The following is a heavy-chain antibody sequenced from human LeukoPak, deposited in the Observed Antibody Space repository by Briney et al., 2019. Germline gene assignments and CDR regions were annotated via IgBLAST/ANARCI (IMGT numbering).Heavy chain of an antibody. CDR1: GVSFSGYY. J-gene: IGHJ3*02. V-gene: IGHV4-34*01. D-gene: IGHD6-13*01. CDR3: AREGEAGGAAAGTNAFDI. Sequence: SETLSLTCAVYGVSFSGYYWSWIRQPPGKGLEWIGEIYHSGSTNYNPSLKSRVTISVDKSKNQFSLKLSSVTAADTAVYYCAREGEAGGAAAGTNAFDIWGQGTMVTVSS. CDR2: IYHSGST.